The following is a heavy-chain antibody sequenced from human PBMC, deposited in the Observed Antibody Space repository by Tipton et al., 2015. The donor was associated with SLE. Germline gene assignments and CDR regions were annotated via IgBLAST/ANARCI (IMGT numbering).Heavy chain of an antibody. Sequence: SLRLSCAASGFTFSIFAMHWVRQAPGKGLEWVAVISYDGSNKYCADSVKGRFTISRDNSKNTLYLQMNSLRAEDTAVYYCVRGGGGGYNQIDCWGQGALVTVSS. CDR1: GFTFSIFA. CDR3: VRGGGGGYNQIDC. CDR2: ISYDGSNK. J-gene: IGHJ4*02. D-gene: IGHD5-24*01. V-gene: IGHV3-30*04.